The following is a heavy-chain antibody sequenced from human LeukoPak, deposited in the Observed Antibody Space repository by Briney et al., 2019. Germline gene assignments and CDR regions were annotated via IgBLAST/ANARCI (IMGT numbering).Heavy chain of an antibody. CDR1: GGSISSGSYY. D-gene: IGHD3-22*01. V-gene: IGHV4-61*01. CDR3: ARDGDSSGYRRDDAFDI. CDR2: IYYSGST. Sequence: SQTLSLTCTVSGGSISSGSYYWSWIRQPPGKGLEWIGYIYYSGSTNYNPSLKSRVTISVDTSKNQFSLKLSSVTAADTAVYYCARDGDSSGYRRDDAFDIWGQGTMVTVSS. J-gene: IGHJ3*02.